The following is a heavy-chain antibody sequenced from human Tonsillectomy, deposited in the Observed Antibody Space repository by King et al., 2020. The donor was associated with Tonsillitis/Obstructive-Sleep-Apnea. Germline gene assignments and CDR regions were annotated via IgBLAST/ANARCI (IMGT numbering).Heavy chain of an antibody. CDR3: VSVGFWSGYYTGAEYFQH. CDR2: ISSNGGST. CDR1: GFTFSSYA. D-gene: IGHD3-3*01. V-gene: IGHV3-64D*06. Sequence: VQLVESGGGLVQPGGSLRLSRSASGFTFSSYAMHWVRQAPGKGLEYVSAISSNGGSTYYADSVKGRFTISRDNSKNTLYLQMSSLRAEDTAVYYCVSVGFWSGYYTGAEYFQHWGQGTLVTVSS. J-gene: IGHJ1*01.